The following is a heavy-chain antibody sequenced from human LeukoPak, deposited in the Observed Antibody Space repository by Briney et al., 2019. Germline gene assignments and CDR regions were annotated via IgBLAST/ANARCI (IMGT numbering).Heavy chain of an antibody. CDR1: GFTFSSYA. J-gene: IGHJ4*02. CDR2: ISSNGGST. CDR3: ARDHYDYVWGSYRFDY. D-gene: IGHD3-16*02. Sequence: GGSLRLSCSASGFTFSSYAMHWVRQAPGKGLEYVSAISSNGGSTYYADSVKGRFTISRDNSKSTLYLQMNSLRAEDTAVYYCARDHYDYVWGSYRFDYWGQGTLVTVSS. V-gene: IGHV3-64*04.